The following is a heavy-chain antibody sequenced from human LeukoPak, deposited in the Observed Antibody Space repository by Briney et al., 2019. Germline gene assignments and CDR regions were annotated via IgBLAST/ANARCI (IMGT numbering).Heavy chain of an antibody. J-gene: IGHJ5*02. CDR1: GYTLTGLS. CDR3: ATAQASVDTAMVFWFDP. Sequence: ASVKVSCKVSGYTLTGLSMHWVRQAPGKGLEWMGGFDPEDGETIYAQKFQGRVTMTEDTSTDTAYMELSSLRSEDTAVYYCATAQASVDTAMVFWFDPWGQGTLVTVSS. D-gene: IGHD5-18*01. CDR2: FDPEDGET. V-gene: IGHV1-24*01.